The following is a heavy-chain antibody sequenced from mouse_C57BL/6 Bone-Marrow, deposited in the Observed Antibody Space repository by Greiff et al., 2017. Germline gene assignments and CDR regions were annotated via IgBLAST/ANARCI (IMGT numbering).Heavy chain of an antibody. J-gene: IGHJ2*01. CDR3: AKPLFITTVGFDY. Sequence: VQLQQPGAELVKPGASVKLSCKASGYTFTSYWMHWVKQRPGQGLEWIGMIHPNSGSTNYNEKFKGKATLTVDKSSSTAYMQLSSLTSEDSAVYYCAKPLFITTVGFDYWGQGTTLTVSS. CDR2: IHPNSGST. D-gene: IGHD1-1*01. CDR1: GYTFTSYW. V-gene: IGHV1-64*01.